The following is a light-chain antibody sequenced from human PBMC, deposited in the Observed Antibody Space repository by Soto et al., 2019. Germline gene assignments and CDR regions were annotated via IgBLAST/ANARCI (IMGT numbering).Light chain of an antibody. Sequence: PSSAAAAVGERGTITFRAIQVMSSWLAWYQQKPGKAPKLLIFAASTLQSGVPSGFSGSGDRTDFTLSITSLQPEEIGTYYCQHTDTLPSTLGQGTRLEIK. V-gene: IGKV1D-12*01. CDR1: QVMSSW. J-gene: IGKJ5*01. CDR2: AAS. CDR3: QHTDTLPST.